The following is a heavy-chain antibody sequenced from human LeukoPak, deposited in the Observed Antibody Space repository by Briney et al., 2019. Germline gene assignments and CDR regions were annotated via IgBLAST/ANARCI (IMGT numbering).Heavy chain of an antibody. D-gene: IGHD4-17*01. CDR1: GFTFSSYA. V-gene: IGHV3-23*01. CDR2: ISGSGGST. CDR3: AREWGDYGDYVIRYYGMDV. J-gene: IGHJ6*02. Sequence: GGSLRLSCAASGFTFSSYAMSWVRQAPGKGLEWVSAISGSGGSTYYADSVKGRFTISRDNSKNTLYLQMNSLRAEDTAVYYCAREWGDYGDYVIRYYGMDVWGQGTTVTVSS.